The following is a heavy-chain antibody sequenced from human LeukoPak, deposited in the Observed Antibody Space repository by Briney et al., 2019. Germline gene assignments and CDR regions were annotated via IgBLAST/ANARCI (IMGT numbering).Heavy chain of an antibody. V-gene: IGHV4-59*01. CDR2: IYYSGST. D-gene: IGHD6-25*01. J-gene: IGHJ3*02. CDR3: ARPYSSGWRGAFDI. CDR1: GGSISSYY. Sequence: SENLSLTCTGSGGSISSYYWSWIRQPPGKGLEWIGNIYYSGSTNYNPSLKSRVTISVDTSKNQFPLRLNSVTAADTAVYYCARPYSSGWRGAFDIWGQGTMLTVSS.